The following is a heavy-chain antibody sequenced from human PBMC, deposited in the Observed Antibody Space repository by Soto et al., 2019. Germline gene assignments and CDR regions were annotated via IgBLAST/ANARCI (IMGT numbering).Heavy chain of an antibody. V-gene: IGHV3-48*04. Sequence: EVQLVESGGGLVQPGGSLRLSCAASGFTFSRYSMNWVRXAXGXXLEWVAYISSSSDTIYYADSVKGRFTISRDSXXXXXXXXXXXXXXXXXXXXXXXXXXXXXXXFDYWGQGTLVTVSS. CDR2: ISSSSDTI. CDR3: XXXXXXXXXFDY. CDR1: GFTFSRYS. J-gene: IGHJ4*02.